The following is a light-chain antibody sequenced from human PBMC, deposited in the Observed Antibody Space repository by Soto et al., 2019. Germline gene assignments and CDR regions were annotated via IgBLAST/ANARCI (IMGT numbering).Light chain of an antibody. Sequence: EIVMTQSPATLSVSPGERATLSCRASQSVSSNLAWYQQKPCQAPRLLIYGASTRATGIPARFSGSGSGTDFTLTISSLQSEDLSVYYCQQYSKWPGTFGQGTKVEIK. CDR1: QSVSSN. CDR3: QQYSKWPGT. V-gene: IGKV3-15*01. J-gene: IGKJ1*01. CDR2: GAS.